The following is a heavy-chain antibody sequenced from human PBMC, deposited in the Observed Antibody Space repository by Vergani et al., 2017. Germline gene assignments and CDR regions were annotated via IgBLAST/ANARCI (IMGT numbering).Heavy chain of an antibody. J-gene: IGHJ4*02. CDR3: TRDRLKGSGYPPRYFDY. D-gene: IGHD5-12*01. CDR2: IRSKAYGGTT. CDR1: GFTFGDYA. Sequence: EVQLVESGGGLVQPGRSLRLSCTASGFTFGDYAMSWVRQAPGKGLEWVGFIRSKAYGGTTEYAASVKGRFTISRDDSKSIAYLQMNSLKTEDTAVYYCTRDRLKGSGYPPRYFDYWGQGTLVTVSS. V-gene: IGHV3-49*04.